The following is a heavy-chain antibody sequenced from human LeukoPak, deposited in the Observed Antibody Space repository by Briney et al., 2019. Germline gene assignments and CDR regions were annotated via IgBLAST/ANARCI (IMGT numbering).Heavy chain of an antibody. CDR1: GGSTSSGDYY. D-gene: IGHD2-2*01. J-gene: IGHJ4*02. CDR3: AAQYCSSTSCYQGDFDY. Sequence: SQTLSLTCTVSGGSTSSGDYYWSWIRQPPGKGLEWIGYIYYSGSTYYNPSLKSRVTISVDTSKNQFSLKLSSVTAADTAVYYCAAQYCSSTSCYQGDFDYWGQGTLVTVSS. V-gene: IGHV4-30-4*08. CDR2: IYYSGST.